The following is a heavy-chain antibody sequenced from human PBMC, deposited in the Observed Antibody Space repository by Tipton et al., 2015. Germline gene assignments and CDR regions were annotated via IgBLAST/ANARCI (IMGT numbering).Heavy chain of an antibody. J-gene: IGHJ6*02. CDR1: GFSVKTNY. Sequence: SLRLSCVASGFSVKTNYLAWVRQAPGKGLEWVSTINHSGGATYYADSVKGRFTISRHNSRNTLFLQMNSLTAEDTAVYYCAKDWEVLSATYNYYGLDVWGQGTTVSVSS. V-gene: IGHV3-23*01. CDR2: INHSGGAT. D-gene: IGHD2-15*01. CDR3: AKDWEVLSATYNYYGLDV.